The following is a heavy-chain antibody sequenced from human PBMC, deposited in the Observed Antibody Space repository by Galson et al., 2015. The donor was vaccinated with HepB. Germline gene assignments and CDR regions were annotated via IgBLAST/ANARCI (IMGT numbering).Heavy chain of an antibody. CDR3: TTDHRDEQQLVPYYYYGMDV. J-gene: IGHJ6*02. V-gene: IGHV3-15*01. Sequence: SLRLSCAASGFTFSNAWMSWVRQAPGKGLEWVGRIKSKTDGGTTDYAAPVKGRFTISRDDSKNTLYLQMNSLKTEDTAVYYCTTDHRDEQQLVPYYYYGMDVWGQGTTVTVSS. CDR2: IKSKTDGGTT. CDR1: GFTFSNAW. D-gene: IGHD6-13*01.